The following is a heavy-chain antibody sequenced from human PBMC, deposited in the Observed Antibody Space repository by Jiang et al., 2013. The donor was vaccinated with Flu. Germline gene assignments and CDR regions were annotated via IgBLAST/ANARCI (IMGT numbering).Heavy chain of an antibody. CDR1: GYTFTSYY. D-gene: IGHD3-3*01. Sequence: SGAEVKKPGASVKVSCKASGYTFTSYYMHWVRQAPGQGLEWMGIINPSGGSTSYAQKFQGRVTMTRDTSTSTVYMELSSLGSEDTAVYYCARDREEELWSGYYRFDYWGQGTLVTVSS. CDR2: INPSGGST. J-gene: IGHJ4*02. CDR3: ARDREEELWSGYYRFDY. V-gene: IGHV1-46*01.